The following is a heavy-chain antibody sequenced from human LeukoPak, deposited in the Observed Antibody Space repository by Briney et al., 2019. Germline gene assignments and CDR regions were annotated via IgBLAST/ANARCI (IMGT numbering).Heavy chain of an antibody. D-gene: IGHD3-22*01. CDR1: GYSFTSYG. Sequence: ASVKVSCKASGYSFTSYGISWVRQAPGQGLEWMGWISVYNGNTNYAQKLQGRVTMTTDTSTSTAYMELRSLRSDDTAVYYCARDPYYYDSSGYPADYWGQGTLVTVSS. CDR2: ISVYNGNT. J-gene: IGHJ4*02. CDR3: ARDPYYYDSSGYPADY. V-gene: IGHV1-18*01.